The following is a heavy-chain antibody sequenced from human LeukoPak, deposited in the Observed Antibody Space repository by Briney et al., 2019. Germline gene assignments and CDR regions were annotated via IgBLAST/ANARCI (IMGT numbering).Heavy chain of an antibody. D-gene: IGHD3-3*02. Sequence: QPGGSLRLSCVASGLTSSSDAMSSVRQTPRKRLGRVSIISGGGGSTYYADTVRGRFTISRDNSKNTLYLQMCSVRVEDTAVYYCASAIAIFADPIDSWGQGTLVTVSS. CDR2: ISGGGGST. CDR3: ASAIAIFADPIDS. V-gene: IGHV3-23*01. CDR1: GLTSSSDA. J-gene: IGHJ4*02.